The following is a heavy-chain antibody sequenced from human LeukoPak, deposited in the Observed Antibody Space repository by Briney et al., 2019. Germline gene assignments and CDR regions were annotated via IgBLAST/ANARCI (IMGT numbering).Heavy chain of an antibody. CDR1: GFTFSDHY. J-gene: IGHJ2*01. Sequence: GGSLRLSCAASGFTFSDHYTDWVRQAPGKGLEWVGRTKNKANSYTTEYAASVKGRFTISRDDSKNSLYLQMNSLKTGDTAVYCCARVRLQRNWYFDLRGRGTLVTVSS. V-gene: IGHV3-72*01. CDR3: ARVRLQRNWYFDL. D-gene: IGHD6-25*01. CDR2: TKNKANSYTT.